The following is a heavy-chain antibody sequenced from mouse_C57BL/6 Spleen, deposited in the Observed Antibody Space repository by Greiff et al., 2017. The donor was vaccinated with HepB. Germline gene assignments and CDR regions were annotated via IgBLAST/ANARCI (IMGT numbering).Heavy chain of an antibody. CDR3: ATNYCGSSYWYFDV. Sequence: QVQLQQPGAELVKPGASVKMSCKASGYTFTSYWITWVKQRPGQGLEWIGDIYPGSGSTNYNEKFKSKATLTVDTSSSTAYMQLSSLTSEDSAVYYCATNYCGSSYWYFDVWGTGTTVTVSS. CDR1: GYTFTSYW. V-gene: IGHV1-55*01. J-gene: IGHJ1*03. D-gene: IGHD1-1*01. CDR2: IYPGSGST.